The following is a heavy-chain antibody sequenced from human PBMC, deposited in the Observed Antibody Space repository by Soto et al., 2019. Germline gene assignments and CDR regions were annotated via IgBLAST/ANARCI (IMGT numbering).Heavy chain of an antibody. V-gene: IGHV3-9*01. Sequence: GGSLRLSCAASGFTFDDYAMHWVRQAPGKGLEWVSGISWNSGSIGYADSVKGRFTISRDNAKNSLYLQMNSLRAEDTALYYCAKDWSNYYYYYMDVWGKGTTVTVSS. CDR3: AKDWSNYYYYYMDV. CDR1: GFTFDDYA. CDR2: ISWNSGSI. J-gene: IGHJ6*03.